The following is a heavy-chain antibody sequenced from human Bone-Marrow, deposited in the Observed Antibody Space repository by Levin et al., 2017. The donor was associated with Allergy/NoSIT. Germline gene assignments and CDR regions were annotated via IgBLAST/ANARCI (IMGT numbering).Heavy chain of an antibody. CDR3: ARAPGFPPPKKSRDGYNYPFDY. CDR2: IYYSGST. V-gene: IGHV4-61*01. D-gene: IGHD5-24*01. J-gene: IGHJ4*02. Sequence: NPSETLSLTCTVSGGSVSSGSYYWSWIRQPPGKGLEWIGYIYYSGSTNYNPSLKSRVTISVDTSKNQFSLKLSSVTAADTAVYYCARAPGFPPPKKSRDGYNYPFDYWGQGTLVTVSS. CDR1: GGSVSSGSYY.